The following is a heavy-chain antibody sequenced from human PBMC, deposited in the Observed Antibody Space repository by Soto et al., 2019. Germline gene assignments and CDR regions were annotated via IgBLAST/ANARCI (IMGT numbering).Heavy chain of an antibody. CDR2: ISYDGSNK. J-gene: IGHJ6*02. D-gene: IGHD3-22*01. CDR3: ARDKGYYDSSGSGLPHLAPSYYGMDV. V-gene: IGHV3-30*03. Sequence: PGGSLRLSCAASGFTFSSYGMHWVRQAPGKGLEWVAVISYDGSNKYYADSVKGRVTMTRDTSTSTVYMELSSLRSEDTAVYYCARDKGYYDSSGSGLPHLAPSYYGMDVWGQGTTVTVSS. CDR1: GFTFSSYG.